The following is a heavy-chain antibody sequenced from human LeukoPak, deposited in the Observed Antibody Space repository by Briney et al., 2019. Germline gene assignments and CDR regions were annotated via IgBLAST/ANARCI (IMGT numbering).Heavy chain of an antibody. J-gene: IGHJ5*02. CDR1: GGSISSYY. D-gene: IGHD2-2*01. CDR2: IYTSGST. CDR3: ASSTLGYRSSTSCYPDNWFDP. V-gene: IGHV4-4*07. Sequence: SETLSLTCTVSGGSISSYYWSWIRQPAGKGLEWIGRIYTSGSTNYNPSLKSRVTMSVDTSKNQFSLKLSSVTAADTAVYYCASSTLGYRSSTSCYPDNWFDPWGQGTLVTVSS.